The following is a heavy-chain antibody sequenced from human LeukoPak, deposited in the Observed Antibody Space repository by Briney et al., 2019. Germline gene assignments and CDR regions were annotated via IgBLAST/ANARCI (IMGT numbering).Heavy chain of an antibody. V-gene: IGHV4-61*02. D-gene: IGHD3-22*01. CDR2: IYTSGST. J-gene: IGHJ4*02. CDR3: ARGYDSSGYYFDY. Sequence: SQTLSLTCTASGGSISSGSYYWSWIRQPAGKGLEWIGRIYTSGSTNYNPSLKSRVTIPVDTSKNQFSLKLSSVTAADTAVYYCARGYDSSGYYFDYWGQGTLVTVSS. CDR1: GGSISSGSYY.